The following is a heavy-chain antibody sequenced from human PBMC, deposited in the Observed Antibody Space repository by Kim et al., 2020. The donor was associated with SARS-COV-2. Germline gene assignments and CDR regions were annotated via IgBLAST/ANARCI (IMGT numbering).Heavy chain of an antibody. D-gene: IGHD5-18*01. Sequence: GGSLRLSCAASGFTFSSYSMNWVRQAPGKGLEWVASISSGSVYIYYEDSVKGRFTTSRDNAKNSLYLQMNSLRAEDMAVYYCARTLSSPPDTRSRDAFDIWGPGTMVTVSS. CDR3: ARTLSSPPDTRSRDAFDI. J-gene: IGHJ3*02. V-gene: IGHV3-21*01. CDR2: ISSGSVYI. CDR1: GFTFSSYS.